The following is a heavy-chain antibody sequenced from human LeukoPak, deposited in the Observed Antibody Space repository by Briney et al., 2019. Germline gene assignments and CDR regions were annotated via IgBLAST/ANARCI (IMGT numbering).Heavy chain of an antibody. Sequence: KSSETLSLTRAVSGGSISSGGYSWSWIRQPPGKGLEWIGYIYHSGSTYYNPSLKSRVTISVDRSKNQFSLKLSSVTAADTAVYYCARGRFLEWPYFDYWGQGTLVTVSS. D-gene: IGHD3-3*01. CDR3: ARGRFLEWPYFDY. CDR2: IYHSGST. J-gene: IGHJ4*02. V-gene: IGHV4-30-2*01. CDR1: GGSISSGGYS.